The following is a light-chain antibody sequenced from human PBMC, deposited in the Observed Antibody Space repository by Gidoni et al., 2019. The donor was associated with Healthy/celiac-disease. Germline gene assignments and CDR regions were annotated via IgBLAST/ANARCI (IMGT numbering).Light chain of an antibody. J-gene: IGLJ1*01. CDR2: SVS. Sequence: SYVLTQPPSVSVAPGQTARITCGGNNIGSKSVHWYLQKPGQAPVLVNYSVSDRPSGIPERFSGSNSGNTATLTISRVEAGDEADYYCQVWDSSSDHPGYVFGTGTKVTVL. CDR3: QVWDSSSDHPGYV. V-gene: IGLV3-21*04. CDR1: NIGSKS.